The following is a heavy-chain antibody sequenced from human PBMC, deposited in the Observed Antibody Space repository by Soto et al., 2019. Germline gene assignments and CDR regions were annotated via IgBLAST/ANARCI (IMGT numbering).Heavy chain of an antibody. CDR1: GLPFSNYA. CDR2: ISGSGGST. V-gene: IGHV3-23*01. Sequence: EVQLLESGGGGVQPGGSLRLSFAASGLPFSNYAVNWVRQAPGRGLEWVSTISGSGGSTYYADSVKGRFTISRDNSKNTLYLQMNSLRAEDTAVYYCAKDQGSSWYEIDYWGQGTLVTVSS. CDR3: AKDQGSSWYEIDY. D-gene: IGHD6-13*01. J-gene: IGHJ4*02.